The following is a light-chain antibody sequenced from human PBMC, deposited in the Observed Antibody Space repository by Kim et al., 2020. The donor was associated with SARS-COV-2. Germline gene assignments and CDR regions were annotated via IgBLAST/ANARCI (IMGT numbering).Light chain of an antibody. CDR3: QHYGSSPPYT. Sequence: IVLTQSPGTLSLSAGERASLSCRASRSLRGRYLAWYQQRPGQAPRLLISDASTRATGIPDRFTGSGSGTEFTLTITSLEPEDFAVYYCQHYGSSPPYTFGQGTKVEIK. CDR2: DAS. J-gene: IGKJ2*01. V-gene: IGKV3-20*01. CDR1: RSLRGRY.